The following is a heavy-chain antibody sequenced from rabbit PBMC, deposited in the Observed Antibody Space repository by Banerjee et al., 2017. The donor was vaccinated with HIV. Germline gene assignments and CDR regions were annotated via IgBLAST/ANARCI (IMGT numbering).Heavy chain of an antibody. J-gene: IGHJ3*01. CDR2: VGSSGNT. CDR1: GLDFSSSYW. D-gene: IGHD2-1*01. CDR3: ASGTYGDYFGFFGL. Sequence: QEQLEESGGDLVKPGASLTLTCTASGLDFSSSYWICWVRQAPGKGLEWIACVGSSGNTYYASWARGRFTISKTSSTTVTLQMTSLTAADTATYFCASGTYGDYFGFFGLWGQGTLVTVS. V-gene: IGHV1S45*01.